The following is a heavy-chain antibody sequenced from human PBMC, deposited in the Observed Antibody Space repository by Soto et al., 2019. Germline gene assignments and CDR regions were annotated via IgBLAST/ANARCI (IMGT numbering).Heavy chain of an antibody. CDR2: INTDGSST. CDR1: GFTFSSYW. CDR3: ATSRTFDY. Sequence: EVQLVESGGGLVQPGGSLRLSCAASGFTFSSYWMHWVRQAPGKGPVWVSRINTDGSSTTYAYSVKGRFTISRDNANNTLYLQMNSLRAEDTAVYYCATSRTFDYWGQGTLVTVSS. V-gene: IGHV3-74*01. J-gene: IGHJ4*02. D-gene: IGHD6-13*01.